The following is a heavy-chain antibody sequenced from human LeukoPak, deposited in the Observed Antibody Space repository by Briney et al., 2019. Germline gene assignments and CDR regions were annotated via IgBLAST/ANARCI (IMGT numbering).Heavy chain of an antibody. CDR2: ISPYTGNT. CDR3: ARDQYDNVWGSYRPYFDN. J-gene: IGHJ4*02. Sequence: ASVKVSCKASGYAFTSYGISWVRQAPGQGLEWMGSISPYTGNTKYAERLQDRVIMTTDTSTRTAYMELRSLRSDDTAVFYCARDQYDNVWGSYRPYFDNWGQGTLVTVSP. CDR1: GYAFTSYG. D-gene: IGHD3-16*02. V-gene: IGHV1-18*01.